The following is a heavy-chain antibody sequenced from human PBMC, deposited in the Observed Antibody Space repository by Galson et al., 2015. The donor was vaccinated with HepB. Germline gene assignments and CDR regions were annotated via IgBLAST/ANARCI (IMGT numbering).Heavy chain of an antibody. J-gene: IGHJ6*03. V-gene: IGHV3-23*01. CDR1: GFTFSSYA. CDR3: AKGYCSSTSCPTGYYYYMDV. Sequence: SLRLSCAASGFTFSSYAMSWVRQAPGKGLEWVSAISGSGGSTYYADSVKGRFTISRDNSKNTLYLQMNSLRAEDTAVYYCAKGYCSSTSCPTGYYYYMDVWGKGTTVTVSS. CDR2: ISGSGGST. D-gene: IGHD2-2*01.